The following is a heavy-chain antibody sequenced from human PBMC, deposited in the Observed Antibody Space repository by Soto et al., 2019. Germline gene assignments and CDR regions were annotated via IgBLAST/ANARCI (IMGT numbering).Heavy chain of an antibody. J-gene: IGHJ4*02. CDR2: ISAYNGNT. CDR3: ARGGDFGSSWYDSYFDN. D-gene: IGHD6-13*01. CDR1: GYTFTSYG. V-gene: IGHV1-18*01. Sequence: ASVKVSCKASGYTFTSYGISWVRQAPGQGLEWMGWISAYNGNTNYAQKLQGRVTMTTDTSTSTAYMELRSLRSDDTAVYYCARGGDFGSSWYDSYFDNWGQGTLVTVSS.